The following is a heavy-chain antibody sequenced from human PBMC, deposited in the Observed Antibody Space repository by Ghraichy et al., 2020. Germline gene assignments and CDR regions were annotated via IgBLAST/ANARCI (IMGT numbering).Heavy chain of an antibody. CDR3: AKDQDTGWSFAD. V-gene: IGHV3-7*01. D-gene: IGHD1-26*01. Sequence: GGSLRLSCAASGFTFTSYWMYWVRQAPGKGTEWVTNIKEDGRKMYYVEPVKGRFTVSRDNAKKTLYLQMNSLRVEDTAVYYCAKDQDTGWSFADWGQGTLVTVSS. CDR2: IKEDGRKM. J-gene: IGHJ4*02. CDR1: GFTFTSYW.